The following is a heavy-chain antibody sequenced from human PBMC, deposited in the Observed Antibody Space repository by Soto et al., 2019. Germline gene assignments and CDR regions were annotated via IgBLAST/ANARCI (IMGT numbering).Heavy chain of an antibody. Sequence: GGSLRLSCAASGFTVSSNYMSWVRQAPGKGPEWVSVISSDGSKYYADSVKVRFTISRDNSKNTLYLQMNSLRAEDTAVYFCVRYFSSGWYFFDYWGQGTLVTVSS. D-gene: IGHD6-19*01. CDR3: VRYFSSGWYFFDY. V-gene: IGHV3-66*01. CDR1: GFTVSSNY. J-gene: IGHJ4*02. CDR2: ISSDGSK.